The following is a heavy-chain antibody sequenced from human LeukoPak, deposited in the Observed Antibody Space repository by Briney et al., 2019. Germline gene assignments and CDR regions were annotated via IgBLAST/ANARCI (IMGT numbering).Heavy chain of an antibody. CDR3: ARGTVLRFLEWLSRGRWNYYYMDV. Sequence: SETLSLTCTVSGGSISSSSYYWGWIRQPPGKGLEWIGSIYYSGSTYYNPSLKSRVTISVDTSKNQFSLKLSSVTAADTAVYYCARGTVLRFLEWLSRGRWNYYYMDVWGKGTAVTVSS. J-gene: IGHJ6*03. V-gene: IGHV4-39*07. CDR2: IYYSGST. D-gene: IGHD3-3*01. CDR1: GGSISSSSYY.